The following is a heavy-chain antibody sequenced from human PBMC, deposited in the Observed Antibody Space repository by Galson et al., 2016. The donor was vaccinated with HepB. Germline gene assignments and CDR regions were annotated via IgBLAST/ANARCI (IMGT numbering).Heavy chain of an antibody. V-gene: IGHV1-24*01. CDR3: AINKNSYYGPYDF. CDR1: GHTLVDLT. J-gene: IGHJ4*02. Sequence: SAKVSCKASGHTLVDLTTHWLRQAPGKGLEWMGGLDQEDGQTKFAQKFQARVTLTRDTSTNKAYMQLSSLRSEDTAVYYCAINKNSYYGPYDFWGQGALVTVSS. D-gene: IGHD4-11*01. CDR2: LDQEDGQT.